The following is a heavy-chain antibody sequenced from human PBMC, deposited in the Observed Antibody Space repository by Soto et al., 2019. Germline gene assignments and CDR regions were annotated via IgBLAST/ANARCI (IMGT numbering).Heavy chain of an antibody. J-gene: IGHJ4*02. V-gene: IGHV4-59*01. CDR1: GGSFSGYY. D-gene: IGHD2-2*03. CDR2: IHYNGNT. Sequence: SETLSLTCAVYGGSFSGYYWSWIRQPPGKGLEWIGNIHYNGNTKYSPSLKSRVTMSVDTSKSHFSLKLISVTTADTAVYFCAREGNLGRWIQPLDSWGQGTLVTVSS. CDR3: AREGNLGRWIQPLDS.